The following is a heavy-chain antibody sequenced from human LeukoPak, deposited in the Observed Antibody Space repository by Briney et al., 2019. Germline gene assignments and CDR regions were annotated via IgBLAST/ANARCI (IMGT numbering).Heavy chain of an antibody. CDR1: GFTLSSYW. V-gene: IGHV3-7*03. D-gene: IGHD3-22*01. CDR2: IKQDGSEK. J-gene: IGHJ4*02. CDR3: ARDGYYDSSGF. Sequence: PGGSLRLSCAVSGFTLSSYWMSWVRQAPGKGLEWVANIKQDGSEKYYVDSVKGRFTISGDNAKNSLYLQMNSLRAEDTAVYYCARDGYYDSSGFWGQGTLVTVSS.